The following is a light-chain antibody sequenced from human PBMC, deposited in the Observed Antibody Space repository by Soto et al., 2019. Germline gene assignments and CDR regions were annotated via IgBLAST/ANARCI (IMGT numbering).Light chain of an antibody. CDR1: SSDVGGYNY. Sequence: QSALTQPASVSGSPGQSITISCTGTSSDVGGYNYVSWYPQHPGKAPQLMIYDVSKRPSGVSDRFSGSKSDNMASLTISGLQAGDEADYYCSSYSGSSTLVLFGAGTKLTVL. CDR2: DVS. J-gene: IGLJ2*01. V-gene: IGLV2-14*03. CDR3: SSYSGSSTLVL.